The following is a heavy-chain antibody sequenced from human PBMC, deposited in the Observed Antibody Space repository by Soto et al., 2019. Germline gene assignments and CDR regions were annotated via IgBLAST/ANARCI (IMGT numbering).Heavy chain of an antibody. CDR1: GGSFSGYY. Sequence: SETLSLTCAVYGGSFSGYYWSWIRQPPGKGLEWIGEINHSGSTNYNPSLKSRVTISVDTSKNQFSLKLSSVTAADTAVYYCARARQQLLSVYYMDVWGKGTTVTVSS. D-gene: IGHD2-2*01. J-gene: IGHJ6*03. CDR3: ARARQQLLSVYYMDV. V-gene: IGHV4-34*01. CDR2: INHSGST.